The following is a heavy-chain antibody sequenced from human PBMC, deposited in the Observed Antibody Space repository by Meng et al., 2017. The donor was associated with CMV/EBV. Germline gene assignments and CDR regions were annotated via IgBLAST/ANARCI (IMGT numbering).Heavy chain of an antibody. CDR1: GDSVSSNSAA. D-gene: IGHD2-2*01. V-gene: IGHV6-1*01. Sequence: LRLSCAISGDSVSSNSAAWNWIRQSPSRGLEWLGRTYYRSKWYNDYAVSVKSRITINPDTSKNQFSLQLNSVTPEDTAVYYCARDRYCSSTSCYRVGMDVWGQGTTVTVSS. CDR2: TYYRSKWYN. J-gene: IGHJ6*02. CDR3: ARDRYCSSTSCYRVGMDV.